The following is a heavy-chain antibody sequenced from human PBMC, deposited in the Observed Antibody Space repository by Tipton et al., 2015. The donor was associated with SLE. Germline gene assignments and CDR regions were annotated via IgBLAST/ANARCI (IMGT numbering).Heavy chain of an antibody. CDR1: GGSVSSGSYY. Sequence: TLSLTCTVSGGSVSSGSYYWSWIRQPPGKGLEWIGYIYYSGSTYYNPSLKSRVTISVDRSKNQFSLKLSSVTAADTAVYYCARDRQDGGDYAFDIWGQGTMVTVSS. V-gene: IGHV4-61*01. J-gene: IGHJ3*02. CDR3: ARDRQDGGDYAFDI. CDR2: IYYSGST. D-gene: IGHD2-21*02.